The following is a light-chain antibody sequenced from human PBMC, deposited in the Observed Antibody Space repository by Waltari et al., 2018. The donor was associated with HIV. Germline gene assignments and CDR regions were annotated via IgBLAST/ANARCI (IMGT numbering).Light chain of an antibody. V-gene: IGLV3-25*03. CDR1: ALPRQF. CDR2: KDS. CDR3: QSADITGTLGV. J-gene: IGLJ2*01. Sequence: SYELAQPPSVSVSPGQTARLTCSGDALPRQFVYWYQQKPGQAPIVVIYKDSERPSGIPERFSGFISGTTATLTISAVQAEDEADYYCQSADITGTLGVFGGGIRLTV.